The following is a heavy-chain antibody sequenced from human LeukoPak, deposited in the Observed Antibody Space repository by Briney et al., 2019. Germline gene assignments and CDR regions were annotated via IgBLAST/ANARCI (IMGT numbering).Heavy chain of an antibody. CDR2: IYSGGTT. CDR1: GFSVCHNY. J-gene: IGHJ4*02. CDR3: ATAPSSLVDY. Sequence: GGSLRLSCAASGFSVCHNYMSWFRQSPGKGLEWVSVIYSGGTTESADSVRGRFTISRDSSKNTLYLQMNSLRAEDTAVYYCATAPSSLVDYWGQGTLVTVSS. D-gene: IGHD2-2*01. V-gene: IGHV3-53*01.